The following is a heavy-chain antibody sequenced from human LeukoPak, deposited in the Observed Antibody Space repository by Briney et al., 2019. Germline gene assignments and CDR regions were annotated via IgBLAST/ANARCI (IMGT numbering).Heavy chain of an antibody. CDR3: VRALSGTDDC. Sequence: PGGSLRLSCAASGFTFSSHWMHWVRQAPGKGLMWISRINSDGITTTYADSVRGRFTISRDNAKNTLYLQMNSLRADDTAVYYCVRALSGTDDCWGQGALVTVSS. D-gene: IGHD2-15*01. CDR2: INSDGITT. V-gene: IGHV3-74*01. J-gene: IGHJ4*02. CDR1: GFTFSSHW.